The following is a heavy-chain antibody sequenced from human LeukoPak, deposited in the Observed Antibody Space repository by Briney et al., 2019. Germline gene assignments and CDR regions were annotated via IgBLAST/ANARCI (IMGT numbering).Heavy chain of an antibody. Sequence: GGSLRLSCAASGITFTNAWLTWVRQAPGKGLEWVGRVKTKGDGGAADYAAPVKGRFTISRDDSTKTLYLQMNSLKTEDTAVYYCTNSSDYSNYGGVYWGQGTLVTVSS. D-gene: IGHD4-11*01. J-gene: IGHJ4*02. CDR1: GITFTNAW. V-gene: IGHV3-15*01. CDR3: TNSSDYSNYGGVY. CDR2: VKTKGDGGAA.